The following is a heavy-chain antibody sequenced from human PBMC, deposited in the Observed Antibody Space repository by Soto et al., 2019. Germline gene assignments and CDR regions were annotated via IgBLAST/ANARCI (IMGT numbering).Heavy chain of an antibody. CDR3: AVSSGWYIGLDY. CDR2: IYPGDSDT. J-gene: IGHJ4*02. D-gene: IGHD6-19*01. Sequence: ETLSLTCTVSGGSISSYYWSWIRQPPGKGLEWMGIIYPGDSDTRYSPSFQGQVTISADKSIRTAYLQWSSLKASDTAIYYCAVSSGWYIGLDYWGPGTLVTVSS. CDR1: GGSISSYY. V-gene: IGHV5-51*01.